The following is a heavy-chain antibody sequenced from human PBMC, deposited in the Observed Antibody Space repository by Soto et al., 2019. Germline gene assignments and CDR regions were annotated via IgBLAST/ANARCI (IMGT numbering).Heavy chain of an antibody. CDR2: ISWNSGSI. V-gene: IGHV3-9*01. CDR1: GFTFDDYA. J-gene: IGHJ4*02. D-gene: IGHD3-3*01. CDR3: AKDNDDFWSGYLDY. Sequence: EVQLVESGGGLVQPGRPLRLSCAASGFTFDDYAMHWVRQAPGKGLEWVSGISWNSGSIGYADSVKGRFTISRDNAKNSLYLQMNSLRAEDTALYYCAKDNDDFWSGYLDYWGQGTLVTVSS.